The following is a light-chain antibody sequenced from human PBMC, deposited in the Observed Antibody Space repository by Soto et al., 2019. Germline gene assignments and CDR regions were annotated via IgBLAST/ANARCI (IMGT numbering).Light chain of an antibody. V-gene: IGLV2-11*01. CDR2: VNI. J-gene: IGLJ2*01. CDR3: QSYDSSLSVI. Sequence: QSVLTQPRSVSGSPGQSVTISCTGTSSDVGGYDYVSWYQQHPGRAPKVMIYVNINRPSGVPDRFSASRSDSSASLAITGLQAEDEADYYCQSYDSSLSVIFGGGTKLTVL. CDR1: SSDVGGYDY.